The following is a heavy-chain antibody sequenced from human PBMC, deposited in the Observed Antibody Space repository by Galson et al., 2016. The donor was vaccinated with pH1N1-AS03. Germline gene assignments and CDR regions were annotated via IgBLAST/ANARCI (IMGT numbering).Heavy chain of an antibody. Sequence: QSGAEVKKPGESLKISCRASAYIFGNYWFAWVRQMPGKGLEWMGIMYPANSDIRYSPSFQGQVTISADTSINTVFLEWNSLRASDTASYYCARRVSLTGREFDSLGRGTQVTVSS. CDR1: AYIFGNYW. J-gene: IGHJ5*01. CDR3: ARRVSLTGREFDS. D-gene: IGHD3-9*01. CDR2: MYPANSDI. V-gene: IGHV5-51*01.